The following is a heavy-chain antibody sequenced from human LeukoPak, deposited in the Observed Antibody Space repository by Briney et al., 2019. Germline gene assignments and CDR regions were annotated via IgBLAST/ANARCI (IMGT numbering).Heavy chain of an antibody. CDR2: IYITGTT. Sequence: SGTLSLTCTVSGGSVMNYYWSWIRQSAGKGLEWVGRIYITGTTNYNPSLKGRLTMSVDTSKNQFSLKLNSATAADTAVYYCARLKFYDSTGYSPGYYMDVWGKGITVIVSS. CDR1: GGSVMNYY. V-gene: IGHV4-4*07. CDR3: ARLKFYDSTGYSPGYYMDV. D-gene: IGHD3-22*01. J-gene: IGHJ6*03.